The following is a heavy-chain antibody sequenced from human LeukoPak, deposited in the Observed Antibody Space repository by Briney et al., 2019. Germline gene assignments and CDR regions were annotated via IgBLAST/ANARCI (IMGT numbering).Heavy chain of an antibody. CDR1: GFTFSSYG. CDR2: ISYDGSNK. V-gene: IGHV3-30*18. J-gene: IGHJ5*02. D-gene: IGHD3-22*01. CDR3: AKEIGRGWAYYYDSSGPDPDP. Sequence: AGGSLRLSCAASGFTFSSYGMHWVRQAPGKGLEWVAVISYDGSNKYYADSVKGRFTISRDNSKNTLYLQMNSLRAEDTAVYYCAKEIGRGWAYYYDSSGPDPDPWGQGTLVTVSS.